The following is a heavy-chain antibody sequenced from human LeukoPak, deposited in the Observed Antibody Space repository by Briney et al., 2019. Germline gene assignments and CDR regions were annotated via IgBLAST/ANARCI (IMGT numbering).Heavy chain of an antibody. V-gene: IGHV4-34*01. D-gene: IGHD2-15*01. CDR2: INHSGST. J-gene: IGHJ6*02. Sequence: SETLSLTCAVYGGSFGGYYWSWIRQPPGKGLEWIGEINHSGSTNYNPSLKSRVTISVDTSKNQFSLKLSSVAAADTAVYYCARGGIGKVVVAATRGIYYYYYGMDVWGQGTTVTVSS. CDR1: GGSFGGYY. CDR3: ARGGIGKVVVAATRGIYYYYYGMDV.